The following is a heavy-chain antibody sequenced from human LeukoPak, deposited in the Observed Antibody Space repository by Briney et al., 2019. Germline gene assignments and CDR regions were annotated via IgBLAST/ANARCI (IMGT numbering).Heavy chain of an antibody. CDR3: ASTTYCSSTSCYGQLDRWFDP. V-gene: IGHV4-59*01. CDR2: IYYSGST. Sequence: PSETLSLTCTVSGGSISSYYWSWIRQPPGKGLEWIGYIYYSGSTNYNPSLKSRVTISVDTSKNQFSLKLSSVTAAGTAVYYCASTTYCSSTSCYGQLDRWFDPWGQGTLVTVSS. CDR1: GGSISSYY. J-gene: IGHJ5*02. D-gene: IGHD2-2*01.